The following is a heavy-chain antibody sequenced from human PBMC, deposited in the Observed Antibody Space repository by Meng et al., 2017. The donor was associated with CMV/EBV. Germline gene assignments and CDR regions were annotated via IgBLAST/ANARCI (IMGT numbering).Heavy chain of an antibody. V-gene: IGHV4-59*01. CDR2: ISYTGTT. CDR3: AKWESGYKAFQY. D-gene: IGHD1-14*01. Sequence: SETLSLTCTVSGGSISSYYCNWVRQPPGKGLEWIGYISYTGTTKYNPSLESRVTMLVDTSKNPFSLKLSPVTAADTAVYYCAKWESGYKAFQYWGQGTLVTVSS. CDR1: GGSISSYY. J-gene: IGHJ1*01.